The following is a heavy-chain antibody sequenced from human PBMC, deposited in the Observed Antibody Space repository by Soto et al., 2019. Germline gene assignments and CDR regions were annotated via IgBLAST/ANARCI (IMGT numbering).Heavy chain of an antibody. CDR1: GGSFSGYY. J-gene: IGHJ6*03. CDR2: INHSGST. V-gene: IGHV4-34*01. CDR3: ARGGNYKPESQYYYYYYMDV. D-gene: IGHD1-7*01. Sequence: SETLSLTCAVYGGSFSGYYWSWIRQPPGKGLEWIGEINHSGSTNYNPSLKSRVTISVDTSKNQFSLKLSSVTAADTAVYYCARGGNYKPESQYYYYYYMDVWGKGTTVTVSS.